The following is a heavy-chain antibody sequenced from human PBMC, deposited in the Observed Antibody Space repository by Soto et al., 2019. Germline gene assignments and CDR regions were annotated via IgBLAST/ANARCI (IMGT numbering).Heavy chain of an antibody. CDR3: VRDATGRGLMDV. Sequence: PSETLSLTCTVSGGSIRSYYWNWIRQPAGKGLEWIGRIYTNERTNYSPSLKSRVTMSLDTSQNHLSLRLTSVTAADTAVYYCVRDATGRGLMDVWGQGTTVAV. CDR1: GGSIRSYY. V-gene: IGHV4-4*07. D-gene: IGHD1-1*01. J-gene: IGHJ6*02. CDR2: IYTNERT.